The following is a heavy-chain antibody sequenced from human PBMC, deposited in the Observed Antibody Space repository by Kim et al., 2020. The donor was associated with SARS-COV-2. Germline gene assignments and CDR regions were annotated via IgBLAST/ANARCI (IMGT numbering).Heavy chain of an antibody. J-gene: IGHJ6*02. CDR2: INHSGSP. D-gene: IGHD2-15*01. V-gene: IGHV4-34*01. Sequence: SETLSLTCSVYGESFTGYYWSWIRQPPGEGLEWIGEINHSGSPEYNSSFKSRVTIARDTSKKKLSLWVKSVTAADTAIYYCSRGGIAVLSNYYYGLDVWGQGTTVTVSS. CDR3: SRGGIAVLSNYYYGLDV. CDR1: GESFTGYY.